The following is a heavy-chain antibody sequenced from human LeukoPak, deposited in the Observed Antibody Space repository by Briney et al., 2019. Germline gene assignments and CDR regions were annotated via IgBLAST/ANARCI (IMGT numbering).Heavy chain of an antibody. CDR2: IIPILGIA. V-gene: IGHV1-69*02. Sequence: SVKVSCKASGGTFSSYSISWVLQAPGQGLEWMGRIIPILGIANYAQKFQGRVTITADKSTSTAYMELSSLRSEDTAVYYCARKWGNAFDIWGQGTMVTVSS. D-gene: IGHD1-26*01. CDR3: ARKWGNAFDI. CDR1: GGTFSSYS. J-gene: IGHJ3*02.